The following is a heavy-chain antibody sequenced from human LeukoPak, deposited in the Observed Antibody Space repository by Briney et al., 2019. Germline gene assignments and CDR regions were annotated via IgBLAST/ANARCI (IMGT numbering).Heavy chain of an antibody. V-gene: IGHV3-7*01. Sequence: GRSLRLSCAPSGFTFSSYWMSWVRQAPEGGLEWVANIKEDGSENYYVDSVKGRFTISRDNAKNSMYLQMNSLRAEDTAVYYCARFHGAAYYMDVWGKGTTVTVSS. CDR3: ARFHGAAYYMDV. D-gene: IGHD4/OR15-4a*01. CDR1: GFTFSSYW. CDR2: IKEDGSEN. J-gene: IGHJ6*03.